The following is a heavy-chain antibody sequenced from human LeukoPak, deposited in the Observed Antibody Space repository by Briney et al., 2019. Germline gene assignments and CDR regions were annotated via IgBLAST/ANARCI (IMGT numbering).Heavy chain of an antibody. V-gene: IGHV4-39*01. D-gene: IGHD6-6*01. Sequence: PSETLSLTCTVSGGSISSSSYYWGRIRQPPGKGLEWIGRIYYSGSTYYNPSLKSRVTISVDTSKNQFSLKLSSVTAADTAVYYCARQEAGVSKYSSSLINWFDPWGQGTLVTVSS. CDR2: IYYSGST. CDR3: ARQEAGVSKYSSSLINWFDP. CDR1: GGSISSSSYY. J-gene: IGHJ5*02.